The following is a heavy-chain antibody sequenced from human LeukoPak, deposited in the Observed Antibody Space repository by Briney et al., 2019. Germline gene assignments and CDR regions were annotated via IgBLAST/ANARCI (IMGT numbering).Heavy chain of an antibody. Sequence: RASVKASCKASGYTFTGYYMHWVRQAPGQGLEWMGRINPNSGGTNYAQKFQGRVTMTRDTSISTAYMELSRLRSDDTAVYYCARVHYYYGSGSHTFDIWGQGTMVTVSS. CDR1: GYTFTGYY. CDR3: ARVHYYYGSGSHTFDI. D-gene: IGHD3-10*01. CDR2: INPNSGGT. V-gene: IGHV1-2*06. J-gene: IGHJ3*02.